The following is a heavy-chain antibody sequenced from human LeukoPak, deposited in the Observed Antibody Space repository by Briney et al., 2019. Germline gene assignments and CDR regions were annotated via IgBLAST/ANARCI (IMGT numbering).Heavy chain of an antibody. CDR3: ARLSGYSSGHYYSDY. CDR1: GGSIRSDY. D-gene: IGHD3-22*01. V-gene: IGHV4-59*01. CDR2: IYYRGST. Sequence: SETLSLTCTVSGGSIRSDYWSWIRQPPGKGLEWIGYIYYRGSTNYNPSLKSRVTISVDTSKNQFSLKLSSVTAADTAVYYCARLSGYSSGHYYSDYWGQGTLVTVSS. J-gene: IGHJ4*02.